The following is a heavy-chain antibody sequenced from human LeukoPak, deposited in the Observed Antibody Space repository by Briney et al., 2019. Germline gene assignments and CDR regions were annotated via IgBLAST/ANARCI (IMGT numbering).Heavy chain of an antibody. J-gene: IGHJ4*02. CDR1: GGSISSSSYY. CDR3: ARGTAWAVTDDSVGYYFDY. Sequence: PSETLSLTCTVSGGSISSSSYYWGWIRQPPGKGLEWIGSIYYSGSTYYNPSLKSRVTISVDTSKNQFSLKLSSVTAADTAVYYCARGTAWAVTDDSVGYYFDYWGQGTLVTVSS. D-gene: IGHD6-19*01. V-gene: IGHV4-39*07. CDR2: IYYSGST.